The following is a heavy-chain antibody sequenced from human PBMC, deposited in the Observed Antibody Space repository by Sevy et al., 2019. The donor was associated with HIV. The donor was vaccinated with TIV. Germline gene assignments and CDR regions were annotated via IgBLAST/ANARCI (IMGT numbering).Heavy chain of an antibody. D-gene: IGHD3-9*01. Sequence: GESLKISCKGSGYSFTSYWNGWVRQMPGKGLEWMGIIYPGDSDTRYSPSFQGQVTISADKSISTAYLQWSSLKASDTAMYYGARNYYDIMTGYYRFDPWGQGTLVTVSS. CDR1: GYSFTSYW. V-gene: IGHV5-51*01. J-gene: IGHJ5*02. CDR2: IYPGDSDT. CDR3: ARNYYDIMTGYYRFDP.